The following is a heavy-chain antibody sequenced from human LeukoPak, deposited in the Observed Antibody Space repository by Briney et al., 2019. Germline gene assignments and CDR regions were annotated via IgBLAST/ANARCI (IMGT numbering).Heavy chain of an antibody. D-gene: IGHD3-10*01. J-gene: IGHJ4*02. Sequence: GRSLRLSCAASGFTFSTYAMSWVRQAPGKGLEWVSGISGSGGSTYYADSVKGRFTIFRDNSKNTLYLQMNSLRAEDTAVYYCARVRGYDYWGQGTLVTVSS. CDR2: ISGSGGST. V-gene: IGHV3-23*01. CDR3: ARVRGYDY. CDR1: GFTFSTYA.